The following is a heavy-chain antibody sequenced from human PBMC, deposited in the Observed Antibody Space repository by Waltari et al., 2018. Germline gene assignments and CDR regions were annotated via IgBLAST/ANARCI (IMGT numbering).Heavy chain of an antibody. J-gene: IGHJ4*02. CDR1: GGSFSTYY. CDR2: INHSGST. CDR3: ARGLAWPFSSGTYSYFDF. Sequence: QVQLQQWGAGLLKPSETLSLPCAVYGGSFSTYYWRWIRLPPGKGLEWIGDINHSGSTNYKSSLKSRATISLDTSKNQFSLKLTSVTAADTAVYYCARGLAWPFSSGTYSYFDFWGQGSLVAISS. D-gene: IGHD3-10*01. V-gene: IGHV4-34*01.